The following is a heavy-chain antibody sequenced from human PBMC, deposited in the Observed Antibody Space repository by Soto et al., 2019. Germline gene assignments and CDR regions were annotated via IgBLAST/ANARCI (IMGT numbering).Heavy chain of an antibody. CDR2: ISQSGNT. D-gene: IGHD6-6*01. V-gene: IGHV4-34*01. Sequence: SESLSLTCSIYIGSFSGYYWSWIRQPPGKGLEWIGEISQSGNTNYSPSLKSRVSISIDTSKKQFSLNLASVSAADTAVYYCARAPKVSGSSQTRPDFWGQGTLVTVSS. CDR3: ARAPKVSGSSQTRPDF. CDR1: IGSFSGYY. J-gene: IGHJ4*02.